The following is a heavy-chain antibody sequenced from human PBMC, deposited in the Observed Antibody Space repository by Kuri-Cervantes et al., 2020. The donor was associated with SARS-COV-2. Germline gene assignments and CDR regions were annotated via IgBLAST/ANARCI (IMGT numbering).Heavy chain of an antibody. J-gene: IGHJ4*02. V-gene: IGHV4-34*01. CDR2: INHSGST. Sequence: SETLSLTCAVYGGSFSGYYWSWIRQPPGKGLEWIGEINHSGSTNYNPSLKSRVTISVDTSKNQFSLKLSSVTPADTAVYYCAGGYYYDSSGPVLRYYFDYWGQGTLVTVSS. CDR1: GGSFSGYY. CDR3: AGGYYYDSSGPVLRYYFDY. D-gene: IGHD3-22*01.